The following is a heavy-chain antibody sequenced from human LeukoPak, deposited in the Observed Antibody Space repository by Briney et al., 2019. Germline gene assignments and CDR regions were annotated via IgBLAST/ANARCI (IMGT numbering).Heavy chain of an antibody. D-gene: IGHD3-16*01. V-gene: IGHV4-31*03. CDR3: AREIYTAADNWFDP. Sequence: ASETLSLTCTVSGGSISSGGYYWSWIRQHPGKGLEWIGYIYYSGSTYYNPSLKSRVTISVDTSKNQFSLKLSSVTAADTAVYYCAREIYTAADNWFDPWGQGTLVTVSS. CDR1: GGSISSGGYY. CDR2: IYYSGST. J-gene: IGHJ5*02.